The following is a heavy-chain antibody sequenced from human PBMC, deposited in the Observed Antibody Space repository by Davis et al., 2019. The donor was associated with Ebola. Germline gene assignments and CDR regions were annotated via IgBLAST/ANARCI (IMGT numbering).Heavy chain of an antibody. CDR3: ARDLPGGDWYFDL. CDR2: ISYDGSNK. D-gene: IGHD1-14*01. CDR1: GFSFSSYW. V-gene: IGHV3-30*03. J-gene: IGHJ2*01. Sequence: GGSLRLSCVASGFSFSSYWMSWVRQAPGKGLEWVAVISYDGSNKYYADSVKGRFTISRDNSKNTLYLQMSSLRAEDTAVYYCARDLPGGDWYFDLWGRGTLVTVSS.